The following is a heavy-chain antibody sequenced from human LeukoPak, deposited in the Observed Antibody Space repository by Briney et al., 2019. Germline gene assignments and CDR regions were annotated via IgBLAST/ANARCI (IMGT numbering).Heavy chain of an antibody. CDR2: IYATET. CDR3: ARASAVVAASFSGYYYYMDV. Sequence: SETLSLTCNVSGASISDYYWSWIRQSAGKGLEWIGRIYATETDFNPSLKSRLTMSIDTSKNQFSLKLSSVTAADTAVYYCARASAVVAASFSGYYYYMDVWGKGTTVTVPS. V-gene: IGHV4-4*07. J-gene: IGHJ6*03. D-gene: IGHD2-15*01. CDR1: GASISDYY.